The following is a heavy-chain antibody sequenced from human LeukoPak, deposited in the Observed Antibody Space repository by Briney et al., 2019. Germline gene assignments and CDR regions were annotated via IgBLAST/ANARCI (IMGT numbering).Heavy chain of an antibody. CDR2: ISGSGGST. J-gene: IGHJ3*02. CDR1: GGSFSGYY. D-gene: IGHD3-3*01. CDR3: AKWSIFGVVTADAFDI. V-gene: IGHV3-23*01. Sequence: ETLSLTCAVYGGSFSGYYWSWVRQAPGKGLEWVSAISGSGGSTYYADSVKGRFTISRDNSKNTLYLQMNSLRAEDTAVYYCAKWSIFGVVTADAFDIWGQGTMVTVSS.